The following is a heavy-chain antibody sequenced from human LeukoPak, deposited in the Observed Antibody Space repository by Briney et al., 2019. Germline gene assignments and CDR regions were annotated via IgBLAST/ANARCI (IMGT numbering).Heavy chain of an antibody. CDR3: ARQGSSWSY. V-gene: IGHV4-39*01. Sequence: SETLSLTCTISGGSISSSSYYWGWIRQPPGKGLEWIGSFYYSGSTYYNPSLKSRVTISVDTSKNQFSLKLSSVTAADTAVYYCARQGSSWSYWGQGTLVTVSS. D-gene: IGHD6-13*01. CDR2: FYYSGST. CDR1: GGSISSSSYY. J-gene: IGHJ4*02.